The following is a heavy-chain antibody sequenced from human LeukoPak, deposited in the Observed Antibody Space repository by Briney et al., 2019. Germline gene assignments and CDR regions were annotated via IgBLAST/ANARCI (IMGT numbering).Heavy chain of an antibody. CDR2: IYYSGST. CDR1: GGSISSYY. Sequence: KPSETLSLTCTVSGGSISSYYWSWIRQPPGKGLEWIGYIYYSGSTNYNPSLKSRVTISVDTSKNQFSLKLSSVTAADTAVYYCARVQGSGRYPNFDYWGQGTLVTVSS. CDR3: ARVQGSGRYPNFDY. J-gene: IGHJ4*02. V-gene: IGHV4-59*01. D-gene: IGHD6-19*01.